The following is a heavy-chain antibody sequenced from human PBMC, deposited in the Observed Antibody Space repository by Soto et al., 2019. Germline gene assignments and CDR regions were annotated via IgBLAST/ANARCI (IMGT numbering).Heavy chain of an antibody. V-gene: IGHV1-18*01. D-gene: IGHD3-22*01. J-gene: IGHJ3*02. Sequence: GASVKVSCKASGYTFTSYGISWVRQAPGQGLEWMGWISAYNGNTNYAQKLQGRVTMTTDTSTSTAYMELRSLRSDDTAVYYCARNYYDSSGQMDAFDIWGQGTMVTVSS. CDR3: ARNYYDSSGQMDAFDI. CDR1: GYTFTSYG. CDR2: ISAYNGNT.